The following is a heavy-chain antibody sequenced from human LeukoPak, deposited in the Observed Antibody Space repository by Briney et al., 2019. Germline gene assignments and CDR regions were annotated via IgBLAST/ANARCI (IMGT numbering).Heavy chain of an antibody. CDR2: ISYSGDT. D-gene: IGHD6-19*01. J-gene: IGHJ1*01. CDR1: GGSVGSNY. V-gene: IGHV4-59*02. Sequence: SETLSLTCSVSGGSVGSNYWSWVRQPPGKGLEWNGYISYSGDTKYNPSLKSRLSMSVDTSKNQCSLMLTSVTAADTAVYYCARGSGWYPHWGQGTLVTVSS. CDR3: ARGSGWYPH.